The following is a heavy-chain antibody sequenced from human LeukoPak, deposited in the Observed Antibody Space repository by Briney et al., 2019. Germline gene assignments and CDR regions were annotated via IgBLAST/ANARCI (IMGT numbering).Heavy chain of an antibody. CDR3: ASSSGSYPIRWTFDY. CDR1: GGTFSSYA. CDR2: IIPIFGTA. D-gene: IGHD1-26*01. Sequence: ASVKVSCKASGGTFSSYAISWVRQAPGQGLEWMGGIIPIFGTANYARKFQGRVTITADESTSTAYMELSSLRSEDTAVYYCASSSGSYPIRWTFDYWGQGTLVTVSS. V-gene: IGHV1-69*13. J-gene: IGHJ4*02.